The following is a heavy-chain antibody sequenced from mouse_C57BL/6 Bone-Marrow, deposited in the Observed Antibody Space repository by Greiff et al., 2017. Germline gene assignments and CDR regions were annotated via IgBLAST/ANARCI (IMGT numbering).Heavy chain of an antibody. CDR2: IHPNSGST. D-gene: IGHD1-1*01. J-gene: IGHJ4*01. Sequence: VQLQQPGAELVKPGASVTLSCKASGYTFTSYWMHWVKPRPGQGLEWIGMIHPNSGSTNYNEKFKSKATLTVDKSSSTAYMQLSSLTSEDSAVYYCARHLYYGSPYYYAMDYWGQGTSVTVSS. CDR3: ARHLYYGSPYYYAMDY. CDR1: GYTFTSYW. V-gene: IGHV1-64*01.